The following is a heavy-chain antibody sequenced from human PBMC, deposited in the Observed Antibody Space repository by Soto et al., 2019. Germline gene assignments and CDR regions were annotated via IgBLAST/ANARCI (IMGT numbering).Heavy chain of an antibody. Sequence: ASVKVSCKASGYTFTSYDINWVRQATGQGLEWMGWMNPNSGNTGYARKFQGRVTMTRNTSISTAYMELSSLRSEDTAVYYCARGPPIVVVVAATSYYMDVWGKGTTVTVSS. V-gene: IGHV1-8*01. CDR1: GYTFTSYD. J-gene: IGHJ6*03. D-gene: IGHD2-15*01. CDR2: MNPNSGNT. CDR3: ARGPPIVVVVAATSYYMDV.